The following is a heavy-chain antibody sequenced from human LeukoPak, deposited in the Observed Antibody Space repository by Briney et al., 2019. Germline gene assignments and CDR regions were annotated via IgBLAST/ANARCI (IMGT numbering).Heavy chain of an antibody. J-gene: IGHJ4*02. CDR2: IYHSGST. CDR3: ARDQATRGDYYGSGSPAFFDY. CDR1: GYSISSGYY. Sequence: PSETLSLTCTVSGYSISSGYYWGWIRQPPGKGLEWIRSIYHSGSTYYNPSLKSRVTISVDTSKNQFSLKLSSVTAADTAVYYCARDQATRGDYYGSGSPAFFDYWGQGSLVTVSS. V-gene: IGHV4-38-2*02. D-gene: IGHD3-10*01.